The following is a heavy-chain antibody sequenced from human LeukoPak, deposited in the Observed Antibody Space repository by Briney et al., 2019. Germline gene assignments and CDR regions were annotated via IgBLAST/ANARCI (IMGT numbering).Heavy chain of an antibody. CDR3: ARVVYGSGSYYMD. CDR2: IKQDGSEK. J-gene: IGHJ4*02. CDR1: GFTFSSYW. D-gene: IGHD3-10*01. V-gene: IGHV3-7*01. Sequence: PGGSLRLSCAASGFTFSSYWMSWVRQAPGKGLEWVANIKQDGSEKYYVDSVKGRFTISRDNAKNSLYLQMNSLRAEDTAVYYCARVVYGSGSYYMDWGQGTLVTVSS.